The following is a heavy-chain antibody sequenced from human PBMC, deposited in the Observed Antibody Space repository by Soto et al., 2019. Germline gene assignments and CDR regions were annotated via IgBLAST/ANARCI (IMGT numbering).Heavy chain of an antibody. J-gene: IGHJ4*02. D-gene: IGHD3-9*01. CDR1: DDSINSDKYY. Sequence: QLQLQESGPGLVKPSETLSLTCSVSDDSINSDKYYWGWIRQPPGKGLEWIGSIYYRGNAYYTPSLQPRVTISLDKSKSQFSLKLTYVTAADSAVYFCARLEGLATISYYFDFWGPGALVTVSS. CDR2: IYYRGNA. CDR3: ARLEGLATISYYFDF. V-gene: IGHV4-39*01.